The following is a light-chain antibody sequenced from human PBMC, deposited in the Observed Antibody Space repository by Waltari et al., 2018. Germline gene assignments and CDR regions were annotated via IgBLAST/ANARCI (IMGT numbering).Light chain of an antibody. Sequence: DIQMTQFPSSLSASVGDRVTIACHASQDITNYLNWYQQTIGRAPKLLIYDASNLETGVSSRFSGSGSGTNFTFVTSSLQPEDIATYYCQQSDGLPRTFGQGTQVEIK. J-gene: IGKJ2*01. CDR3: QQSDGLPRT. CDR2: DAS. V-gene: IGKV1-33*01. CDR1: QDITNY.